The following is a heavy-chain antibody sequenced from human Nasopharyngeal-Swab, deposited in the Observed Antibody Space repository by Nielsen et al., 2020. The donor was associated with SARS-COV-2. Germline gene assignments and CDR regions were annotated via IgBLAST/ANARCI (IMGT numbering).Heavy chain of an antibody. CDR2: ISSSSSYI. CDR3: AREMPPGRELDY. V-gene: IGHV3-21*01. Sequence: GESLKISCAASGFTFSSYSMNWVRQAPGTGMEWVSSISSSSSYIYYADSVKGRFTISRDNAKNTLYLQMNSLRAEDTAVYYCAREMPPGRELDYWGQGTLVTVSS. D-gene: IGHD1-1*01. J-gene: IGHJ4*02. CDR1: GFTFSSYS.